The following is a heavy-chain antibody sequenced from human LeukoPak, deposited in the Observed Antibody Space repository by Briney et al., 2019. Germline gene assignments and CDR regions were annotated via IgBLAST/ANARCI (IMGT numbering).Heavy chain of an antibody. CDR3: AKRRFLEWLSPHAFDI. V-gene: IGHV4-34*01. Sequence: SETLSLTCTVYAGSFSGYHWSWIRQPPGKGLEWIGEINHSGSTNYNPSLKSRVTISVDTSKNQFSLKLNSVTAADTAVYYCAKRRFLEWLSPHAFDIWGQGTLVTVSS. J-gene: IGHJ4*02. D-gene: IGHD3-3*01. CDR2: INHSGST. CDR1: AGSFSGYH.